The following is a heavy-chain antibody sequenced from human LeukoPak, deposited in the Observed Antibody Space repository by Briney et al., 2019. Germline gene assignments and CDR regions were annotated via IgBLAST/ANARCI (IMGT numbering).Heavy chain of an antibody. Sequence: SETLSLTCTVSGGSMRSNYWSLTRQPPGKGLEWIGNIYYSGSTNYNPSLKSRVTISIDPSKNQFSLKLSSVTAADTAIYYCVKDNGRWFDPWGQGTLVIVSS. CDR3: VKDNGRWFDP. J-gene: IGHJ5*02. D-gene: IGHD1-26*01. CDR2: IYYSGST. V-gene: IGHV4-59*01. CDR1: GGSMRSNY.